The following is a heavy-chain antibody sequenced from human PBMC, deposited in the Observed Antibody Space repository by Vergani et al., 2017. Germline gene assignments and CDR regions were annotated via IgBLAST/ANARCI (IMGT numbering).Heavy chain of an antibody. J-gene: IGHJ4*02. Sequence: VQLVESGGGLVKPGGSLRLSCAASGFTFSSYSMNWVRQAPGKGLEWVSSISSSSSYIYYADSVKGRFTISRDNAKNSLYLQMNSLRAEDTAVYYCAKDRTWWLTAFLTLWGQGTLVTVSS. CDR1: GFTFSSYS. V-gene: IGHV3-21*01. CDR3: AKDRTWWLTAFLTL. D-gene: IGHD3-9*01. CDR2: ISSSSSYI.